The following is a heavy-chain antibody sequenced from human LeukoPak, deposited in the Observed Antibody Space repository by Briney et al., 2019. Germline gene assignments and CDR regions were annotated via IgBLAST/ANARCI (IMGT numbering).Heavy chain of an antibody. Sequence: GGSLRLSCTVSGFSISGRDMTWGRQAPGKGLEWVSSIGSGAKMFYTDSVKGRFTVSRDTSKNTLFLQLNSLRAEDTAVYYCATTVWTGQFPDYFDVWGQGTLVTVSS. V-gene: IGHV3-69-1*02. CDR3: ATTVWTGQFPDYFDV. CDR2: IGSGAKM. J-gene: IGHJ4*02. D-gene: IGHD1-1*01. CDR1: GFSISGRD.